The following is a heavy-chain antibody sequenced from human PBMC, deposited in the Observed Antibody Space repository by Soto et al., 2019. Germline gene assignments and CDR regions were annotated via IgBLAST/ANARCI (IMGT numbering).Heavy chain of an antibody. CDR2: ISSGSNTI. J-gene: IGHJ4*02. Sequence: EVQLVESGGGLVQPGGSLRLSCAASGFTFSSYSMNWVRQAPGKGLEWVSYISSGSNTIYYADSVKGRFTISRDNAKHSLYRQMTSLRDEDTAVYYCARVGYSSPFDYWGQGTLLTVSS. D-gene: IGHD5-18*01. CDR1: GFTFSSYS. V-gene: IGHV3-48*02. CDR3: ARVGYSSPFDY.